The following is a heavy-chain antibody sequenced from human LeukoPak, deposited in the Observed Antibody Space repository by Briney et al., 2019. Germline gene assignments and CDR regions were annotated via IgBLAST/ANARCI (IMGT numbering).Heavy chain of an antibody. CDR2: INPSGGST. D-gene: IGHD3-9*01. J-gene: IGHJ4*02. CDR1: GYTFTSYY. V-gene: IGHV1-46*01. CDR3: ARPFEKYYDILTAYWTLDY. Sequence: GASVKVSCKASGYTFTSYYVHWVRQAPGQGLEWMGIINPSGGSTSYAQKFQGRVTMTRDTSTSTVYMELSSLRSEDTAVYYCARPFEKYYDILTAYWTLDYWGQGTLVTVSS.